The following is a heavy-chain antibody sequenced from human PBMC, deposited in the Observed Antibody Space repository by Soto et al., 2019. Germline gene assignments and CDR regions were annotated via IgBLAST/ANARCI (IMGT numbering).Heavy chain of an antibody. CDR1: GCSASSNY. CDR2: IYSGGST. D-gene: IGHD3-10*01. J-gene: IGHJ4*02. V-gene: IGHV3-53*01. CDR3: ARDRAVSG. Sequence: GTLRLSCAASGCSASSNYMSWVRQAPGKGLEWVSVIYSGGSTYYADSVKGRFTISRDNSKNTLYLQMNSLRAEDTAVYYCARDRAVSGWGQGTLVTVSS.